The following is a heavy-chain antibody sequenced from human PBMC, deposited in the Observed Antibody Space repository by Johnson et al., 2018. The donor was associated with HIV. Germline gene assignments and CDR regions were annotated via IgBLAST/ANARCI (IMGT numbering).Heavy chain of an antibody. CDR2: IYSGGST. J-gene: IGHJ3*02. CDR1: GFSVSRNH. CDR3: AKETRDSRSAFDI. V-gene: IGHV3-66*02. D-gene: IGHD3-22*01. Sequence: VQLAESGGGLVQPGGSLRLSCGASGFSVSRNHMNWVRQVPGKGLEWVSVIYSGGSTYYADSEKGRFTISRDNSKNTLYLQMNSLRAEDTAVYYCAKETRDSRSAFDIWGQGTMVTVSS.